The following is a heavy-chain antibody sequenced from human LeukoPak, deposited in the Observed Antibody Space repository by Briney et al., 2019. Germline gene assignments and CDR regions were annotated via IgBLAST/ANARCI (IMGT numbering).Heavy chain of an antibody. D-gene: IGHD2-15*01. CDR2: IYPGDSDT. V-gene: IGHV5-51*01. CDR3: ARHYGGLLHCSGGSCFNYFDY. CDR1: GYSFTSYW. J-gene: IGHJ4*02. Sequence: GESPKISCKGSGYSFTSYWIGWVRQMPGKGLEWMGIIYPGDSDTRYSPSFQGQVTISADKSISTAYLQWSSLKASDTAMYYCARHYGGLLHCSGGSCFNYFDYWGQGTLVTVSS.